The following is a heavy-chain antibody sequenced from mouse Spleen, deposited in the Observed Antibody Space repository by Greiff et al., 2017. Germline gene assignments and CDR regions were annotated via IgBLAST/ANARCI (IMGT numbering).Heavy chain of an antibody. CDR1: GFTFSDAW. Sequence: EVKLVESGGGLVQPGGSMKLSCAASGFTFSDAWMDWVRQSPEKGLEWVAEIRNKANNHATYYAESVKGRFTISRDDSKSSVYLQMNSLRAEDTGIYYCTRHYDYDGSPWFAYWGQGTLVTVSA. J-gene: IGHJ3*01. D-gene: IGHD2-4*01. CDR2: IRNKANNHAT. CDR3: TRHYDYDGSPWFAY. V-gene: IGHV6-6*01.